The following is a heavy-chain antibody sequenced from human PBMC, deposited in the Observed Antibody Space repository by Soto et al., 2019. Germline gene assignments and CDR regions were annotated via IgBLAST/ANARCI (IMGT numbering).Heavy chain of an antibody. Sequence: GGSLRLSCAASGFTFSSYSMNWVHQAPGKGLEWVSSISSTSSYIYYADSVKGRFTISRDNAKNSLYLQMNSLRAEDTAVYYCARAPMVRGVITDAFDIWGQGTMVTVSS. J-gene: IGHJ3*02. CDR1: GFTFSSYS. CDR3: ARAPMVRGVITDAFDI. CDR2: ISSTSSYI. V-gene: IGHV3-21*01. D-gene: IGHD3-10*01.